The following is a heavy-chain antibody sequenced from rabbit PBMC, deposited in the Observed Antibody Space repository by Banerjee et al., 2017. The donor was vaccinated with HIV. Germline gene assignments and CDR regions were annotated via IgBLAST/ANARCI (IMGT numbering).Heavy chain of an antibody. V-gene: IGHV1S45*01. J-gene: IGHJ4*01. Sequence: QEQLVESGGGLVQPEGSLTLTCKASGSDISSNAMCWVRQAPGKGLEWIACINTISGDTVYATWAKGRFTISKTSSTTVTLQMTSLTAADTATYFCAGGGYGALWGPGTLVTVS. CDR2: INTISGDT. D-gene: IGHD1-1*01. CDR3: AGGGYGAL. CDR1: GSDISSNA.